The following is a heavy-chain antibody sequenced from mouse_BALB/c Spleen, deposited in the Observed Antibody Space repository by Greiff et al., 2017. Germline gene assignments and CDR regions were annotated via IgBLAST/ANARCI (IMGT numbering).Heavy chain of an antibody. CDR1: GYTFTSYW. V-gene: IGHV1-7*01. Sequence: QVQLQQSGAELAKPGASVKMSCKASGYTFTSYWMHWVKQRPGQGLEWIGYINPSTGYTEYNQKFKDKATLTADKSSSTAYMQLSSLTSEDSAVYYCARRDFYGNYAMDYWGQGTSVTVSS. D-gene: IGHD1-1*01. CDR3: ARRDFYGNYAMDY. J-gene: IGHJ4*01. CDR2: INPSTGYT.